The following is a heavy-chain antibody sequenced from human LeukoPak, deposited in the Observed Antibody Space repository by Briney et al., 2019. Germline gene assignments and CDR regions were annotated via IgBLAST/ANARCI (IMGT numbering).Heavy chain of an antibody. CDR3: ASIRGY. CDR1: GGSFSGYY. V-gene: IGHV4-34*01. CDR2: INHSGST. D-gene: IGHD2-2*02. Sequence: SETLSLTCAVYGGSFSGYYWSWIRQPPGKGLEWIGEINHSGSTNYNPSLKSRVTISVDTSKNQFSLKLSSVTAADMAVYYCASIRGYWGQGTLVTVSS. J-gene: IGHJ4*02.